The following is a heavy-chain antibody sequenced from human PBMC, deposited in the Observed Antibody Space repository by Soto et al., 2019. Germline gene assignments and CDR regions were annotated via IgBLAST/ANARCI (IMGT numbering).Heavy chain of an antibody. CDR3: ARGRSSPNFDP. CDR2: PIPIFGAA. V-gene: IGHV1-69*01. D-gene: IGHD6-6*01. J-gene: IGHJ5*02. CDR1: GGTFTNYV. Sequence: QVQLVQSGAEVRKPGSSVKVSCKISGGTFTNYVISWLRQAPGQGLEWMGGPIPIFGAANLAQKFQGRVTITADESTSTVNMELSSLTSEDTAVYYCARGRSSPNFDPWGQGTLVTVSS.